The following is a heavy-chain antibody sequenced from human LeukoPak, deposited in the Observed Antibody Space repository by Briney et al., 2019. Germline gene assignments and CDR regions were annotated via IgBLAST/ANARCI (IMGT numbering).Heavy chain of an antibody. CDR3: ARVYYYGSGVAGGYYGMDV. CDR1: GFTFSSYS. D-gene: IGHD3-10*01. Sequence: PGGSLRLSCAASGFTFSSYSMNWVRQAPGKGLEWVPYISSSSSTIYYADSVKGRFTISRDNAKNSLYLQMNSLRAEDTAVYYCARVYYYGSGVAGGYYGMDVWGQGTTVTVSS. V-gene: IGHV3-48*04. CDR2: ISSSSSTI. J-gene: IGHJ6*02.